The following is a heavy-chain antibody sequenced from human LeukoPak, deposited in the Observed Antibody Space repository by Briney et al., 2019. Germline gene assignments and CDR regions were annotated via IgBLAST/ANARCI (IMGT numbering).Heavy chain of an antibody. J-gene: IGHJ4*02. CDR1: GGSISSYY. CDR3: ARGGSSGYYFVYFDY. D-gene: IGHD3-22*01. CDR2: IYTSGST. Sequence: SETLSLTCTVSGGSISSYYWSWIRQPAGKGLEWIGRIYTSGSTNYNPSLKRRVTMSVDTSKNQFPLKLSSVTAADTAVYYCARGGSSGYYFVYFDYWGQGTLVTVSS. V-gene: IGHV4-4*07.